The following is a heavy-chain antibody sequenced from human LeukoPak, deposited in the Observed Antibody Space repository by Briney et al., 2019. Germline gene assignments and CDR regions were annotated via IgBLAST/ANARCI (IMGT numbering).Heavy chain of an antibody. J-gene: IGHJ3*02. CDR2: INHSGST. V-gene: IGHV4-34*01. Sequence: SETLSLTCAVYGGSFSGYYWSWIRQPPGKGLEWIGEINHSGSTNYNPSLKSRVTISVDTSKNQFSLKLSSVTAADTAVYYCARHLPSSGFASDIWGQGTMVTVSS. CDR3: ARHLPSSGFASDI. CDR1: GGSFSGYY. D-gene: IGHD3-22*01.